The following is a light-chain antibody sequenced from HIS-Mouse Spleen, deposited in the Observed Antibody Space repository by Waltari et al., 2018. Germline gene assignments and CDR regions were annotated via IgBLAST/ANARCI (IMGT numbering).Light chain of an antibody. Sequence: QSALTQPPSASGSPGQSVTISCTGTLSDVGGYNYVPWYQQHPGKAPKLMIYEVSKRPSGVPDRFSGSKSGNTASLTVSGLQAEDEADYYCSSYAGSNNLVFGGGTKLTVL. V-gene: IGLV2-8*01. CDR3: SSYAGSNNLV. CDR2: EVS. J-gene: IGLJ2*01. CDR1: LSDVGGYNY.